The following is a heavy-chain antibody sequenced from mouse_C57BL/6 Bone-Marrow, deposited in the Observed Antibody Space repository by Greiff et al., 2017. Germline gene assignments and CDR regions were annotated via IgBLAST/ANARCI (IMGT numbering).Heavy chain of an antibody. J-gene: IGHJ4*01. CDR3: ARWFLRYSYAMDY. CDR2: IYPGDGDT. CDR1: GYAFSSSW. Sequence: VQRVESGPELVKPGASVKISCKASGYAFSSSWMNWVKQRPGKGLEWIGRIYPGDGDTNYNGKFKGKATLTADKSSSTAYMQLSSLTSEDSAVYYCARWFLRYSYAMDYWGQGTSVTVSS. V-gene: IGHV1-82*01. D-gene: IGHD1-1*01.